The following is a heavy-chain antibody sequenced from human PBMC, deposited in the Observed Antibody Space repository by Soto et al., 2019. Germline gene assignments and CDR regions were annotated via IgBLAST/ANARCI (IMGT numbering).Heavy chain of an antibody. Sequence: GESLKISCKGSGYSFTNYWIGWVRQMPGKGLEWMGIIYPGDSDTRYSPSFQGQVTISADKSISTAYLQWSSLKTSDTAMYFCARPNQQLVLGYFDYWGQGTLVTVSS. D-gene: IGHD6-6*01. CDR1: GYSFTNYW. J-gene: IGHJ4*02. CDR2: IYPGDSDT. CDR3: ARPNQQLVLGYFDY. V-gene: IGHV5-51*01.